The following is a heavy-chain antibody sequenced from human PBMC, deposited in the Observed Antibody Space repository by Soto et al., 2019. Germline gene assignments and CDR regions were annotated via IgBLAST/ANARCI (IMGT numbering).Heavy chain of an antibody. J-gene: IGHJ6*02. CDR2: IIPVFGTP. V-gene: IGHV1-69*12. CDR1: GGSFSNYG. Sequence: QVQLVQSGAEVKKPGSSVKVSCKASGGSFSNYGISWVRQAPGQGLEWMGGIIPVFGTPHYAQKFQDRVTITADESTSTAYMEVSSLTSEDTAVYYCARGDATKIIVTTYYGLDVWGQGTTVNVSS. CDR3: ARGDATKIIVTTYYGLDV. D-gene: IGHD3-22*01.